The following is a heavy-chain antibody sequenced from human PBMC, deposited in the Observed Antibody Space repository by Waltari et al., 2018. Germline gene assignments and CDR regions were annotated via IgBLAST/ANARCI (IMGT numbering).Heavy chain of an antibody. J-gene: IGHJ2*01. V-gene: IGHV1-3*01. CDR2: INAGNGNT. Sequence: QVQLVQSGAEVKKPGASVKVSCKASGYTFTSYAMHWVRQAPGQRLEWMGWINAGNGNTKYSQKIQGRVTITRDTSASTAYMELSSVRSEETAVYYCARLASGYSSGSDWYFDLWGRGTLVTVSS. CDR1: GYTFTSYA. CDR3: ARLASGYSSGSDWYFDL. D-gene: IGHD6-19*01.